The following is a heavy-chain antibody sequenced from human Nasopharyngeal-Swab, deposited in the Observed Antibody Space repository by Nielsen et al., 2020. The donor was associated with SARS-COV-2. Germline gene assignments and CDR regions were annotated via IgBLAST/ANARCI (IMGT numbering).Heavy chain of an antibody. D-gene: IGHD6-13*01. CDR1: GYSFTSYW. CDR2: IYPGDSDT. J-gene: IGHJ4*02. Sequence: GESLKISCKGSGYSFTSYWIGWVRQMPGKGLEWMAIIYPGDSDTRYSPSFQGQVTISADKSISTAYLEWSSLKALDTAMYYCARHGGSSWLHFEYWGQGTLVTVSS. V-gene: IGHV5-51*01. CDR3: ARHGGSSWLHFEY.